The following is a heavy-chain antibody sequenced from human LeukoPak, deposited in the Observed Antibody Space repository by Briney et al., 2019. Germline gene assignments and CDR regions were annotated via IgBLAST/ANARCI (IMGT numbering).Heavy chain of an antibody. D-gene: IGHD2-2*01. J-gene: IGHJ4*02. V-gene: IGHV3-23*01. CDR2: ISGSGGST. CDR1: GFTFSSCA. Sequence: GGSLRLSCAASGFTFSSCAMSWVRQAPGKGLEWVSAISGSGGSTYYADSVKGRFTISRDNSKNTLYLQMNSLRAEDTAVYYCAKDIVVVPAASYFDYWGQGTLVTVSS. CDR3: AKDIVVVPAASYFDY.